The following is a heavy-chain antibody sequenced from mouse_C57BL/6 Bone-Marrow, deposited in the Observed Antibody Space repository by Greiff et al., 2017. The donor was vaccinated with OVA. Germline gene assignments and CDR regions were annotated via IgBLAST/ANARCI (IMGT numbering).Heavy chain of an antibody. CDR2: ISSGGSYT. J-gene: IGHJ2*01. CDR1: GFTFSSYG. Sequence: DVKLVESGGDLVKPGGSLKLSCAASGFTFSSYGMSWVRQTPDKRLEWVATISSGGSYTYYPDSVKGRFTISRDNAKNTLYLQMSSLKSEDTAMYYCARPLITTVVGFDYWGQGTTLTVSS. V-gene: IGHV5-6*02. CDR3: ARPLITTVVGFDY. D-gene: IGHD1-1*01.